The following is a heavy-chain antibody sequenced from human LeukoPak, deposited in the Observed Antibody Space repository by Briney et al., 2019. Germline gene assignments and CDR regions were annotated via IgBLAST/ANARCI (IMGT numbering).Heavy chain of an antibody. D-gene: IGHD3-10*02. V-gene: IGHV3-48*02. CDR3: ARDVRGVIISGYYSYGMDV. CDR2: ISGSSNTM. Sequence: GGSLRLSCAASGFTFSSYSMNWVRQAPGKGLEWVSYISGSSNTMYYADSVKGRFTISRDNAKNSLYLQMNSLRDEDTAVYYCARDVRGVIISGYYSYGMDVWGQGTTVTVSS. CDR1: GFTFSSYS. J-gene: IGHJ6*02.